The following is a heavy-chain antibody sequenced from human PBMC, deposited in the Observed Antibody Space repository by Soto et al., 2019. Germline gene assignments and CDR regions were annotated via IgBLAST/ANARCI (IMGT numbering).Heavy chain of an antibody. D-gene: IGHD6-19*01. CDR3: ARHEHNPDAVAGMNAFDI. CDR2: IYYSGST. CDR1: GGSISSYY. V-gene: IGHV4-59*08. Sequence: SETLSLTCTVSGGSISSYYWSWIRQPPGKGLEWIGYIYYSGSTNYNPSLKSRVTISVDTSKNQFSLKLSSVTAADTAVYYCARHEHNPDAVAGMNAFDIWGQGTMVTVSS. J-gene: IGHJ3*02.